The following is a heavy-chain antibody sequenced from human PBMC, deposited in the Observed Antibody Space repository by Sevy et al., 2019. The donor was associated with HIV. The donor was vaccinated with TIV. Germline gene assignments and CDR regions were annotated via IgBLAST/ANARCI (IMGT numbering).Heavy chain of an antibody. J-gene: IGHJ4*02. CDR3: ARGGGYCGGECYSIDY. V-gene: IGHV3-30*03. D-gene: IGHD2-21*01. Sequence: GGSLRLSCAASGFTFSSYVMHWVRQAPGKGLEWVALICYDGTIKYYADSVKGRFTITRDNYKDTLFLQMNSMTPDDTAVYYCARGGGYCGGECYSIDYWGQGALVTVSS. CDR1: GFTFSSYV. CDR2: ICYDGTIK.